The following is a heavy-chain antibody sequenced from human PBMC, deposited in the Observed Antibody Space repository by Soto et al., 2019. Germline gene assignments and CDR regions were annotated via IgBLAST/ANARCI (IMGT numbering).Heavy chain of an antibody. D-gene: IGHD3-10*01. J-gene: IGHJ6*02. Sequence: TSETLSLTCTVSGGSIASSLYYWGWVRQSPGKGLEWIESIYYSGSTHYNPSLKSRVTISVDTSKNQVSLKLSSVTAADTAVYYCARVSGIYYYGMDVWGQGTTVTVSS. CDR3: ARVSGIYYYGMDV. CDR2: IYYSGST. V-gene: IGHV4-39*07. CDR1: GGSIASSLYY.